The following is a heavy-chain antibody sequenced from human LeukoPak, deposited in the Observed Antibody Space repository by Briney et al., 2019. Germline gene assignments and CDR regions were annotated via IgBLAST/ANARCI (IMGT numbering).Heavy chain of an antibody. CDR3: VRSRSGNFFDY. Sequence: GGSLRLSCAASGFTFSSYAMSWVRQAPGKGLEWVSYISSSSSNIYYADSVKGRFTISRDNAKNSLYLQMNSLRVEDTAVYKCVRSRSGNFFDYWGQGALVTVSS. CDR1: GFTFSSYA. V-gene: IGHV3-48*01. J-gene: IGHJ4*02. CDR2: ISSSSSNI. D-gene: IGHD1-26*01.